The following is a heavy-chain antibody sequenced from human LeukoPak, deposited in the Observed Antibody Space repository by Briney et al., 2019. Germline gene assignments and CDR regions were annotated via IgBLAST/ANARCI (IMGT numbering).Heavy chain of an antibody. Sequence: SVKFSCKASGYTFTGYYMHWVRQAPGQGLEWMGWINPNSGGTNYAQKFQGRVTMTRDTSISTAYMELNSLRAEDTAVYYCAKGRGGSCYSGLDYWGQGTLVTVSS. J-gene: IGHJ4*02. D-gene: IGHD2-15*01. V-gene: IGHV1-2*02. CDR1: GYTFTGYY. CDR3: AKGRGGSCYSGLDY. CDR2: INPNSGGT.